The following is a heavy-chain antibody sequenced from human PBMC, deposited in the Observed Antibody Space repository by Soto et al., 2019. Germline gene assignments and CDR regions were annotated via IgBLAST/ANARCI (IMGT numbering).Heavy chain of an antibody. CDR1: GYTFTSYG. CDR2: ISAYNGNT. V-gene: IGHV1-18*04. D-gene: IGHD6-13*01. CDR3: ARDRQRVGIAAAYVSRFDP. Sequence: EASVKVSCKASGYTFTSYGISSVREAPGQGLEWMGWISAYNGNTNYAQKLQGRVTMTTDTSTSTAYMELRSLRSDDTAVYYCARDRQRVGIAAAYVSRFDPWGQGTLVTVSS. J-gene: IGHJ5*02.